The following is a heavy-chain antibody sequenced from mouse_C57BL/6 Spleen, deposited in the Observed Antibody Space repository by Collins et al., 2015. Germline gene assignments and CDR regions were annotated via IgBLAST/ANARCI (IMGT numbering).Heavy chain of an antibody. CDR3: ARRYYYGRYFDV. V-gene: IGHV4-1*02. Sequence: EVKLLESGGGLVQPGGSLKLSCAASGFDFSRYWMSWVRQAPGKGLEWIEEINPDSSTINYTPSLKDKFIISRDNAKNTLYLQMSKVRSEDTALYYCARRYYYGRYFDVWGAGTTVTVSS. D-gene: IGHD1-1*01. CDR2: INPDSSTI. J-gene: IGHJ1*01. CDR1: GFDFSRYW.